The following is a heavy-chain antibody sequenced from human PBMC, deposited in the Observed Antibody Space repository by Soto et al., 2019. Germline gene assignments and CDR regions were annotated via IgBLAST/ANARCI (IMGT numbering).Heavy chain of an antibody. CDR1: GGSISSFY. J-gene: IGHJ4*02. CDR2: NFYSGST. CDR3: AKDLGYCSGGSCPYFDS. V-gene: IGHV4-59*13. D-gene: IGHD2-15*01. Sequence: SETLSLTCTVSGGSISSFYWSWIRQPPEKGLEWIGYNFYSGSTKYNPSLKSRVTISLDTSKSQFSLKLSSVTAADTAVYYCAKDLGYCSGGSCPYFDSWGQGTLVTVSS.